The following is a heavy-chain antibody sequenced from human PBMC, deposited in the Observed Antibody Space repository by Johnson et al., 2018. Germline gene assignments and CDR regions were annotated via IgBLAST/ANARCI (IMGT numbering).Heavy chain of an antibody. CDR1: GGSVSSGSYY. Sequence: QVQLQESGPGLVKPSETLSLTCTVSGGSVSSGSYYWSWIRQPPGKGLEWIGYIYYSGSTNYNPSLKSRVTISVDTSKNQFSLKMSSVTAEDTAVYYCAGIPIAYDYFDYWGHGTLVTVSS. CDR3: AGIPIAYDYFDY. CDR2: IYYSGST. V-gene: IGHV4-61*01. D-gene: IGHD3-16*01. J-gene: IGHJ4*01.